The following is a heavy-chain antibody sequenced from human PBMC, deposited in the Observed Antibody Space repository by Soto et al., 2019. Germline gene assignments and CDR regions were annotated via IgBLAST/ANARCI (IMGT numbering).Heavy chain of an antibody. V-gene: IGHV4-39*01. Sequence: QLQLQESGPGLVKPSETLSLTCTVSGGSISSSSYYWGWIRQAPGKGLEWIGRIYYSGSTYYNPSLKSRITIPAYTSKNKFSLKMSSVTAADTAVYYCARHIDYWGQGTLVTVSS. CDR1: GGSISSSSYY. J-gene: IGHJ4*02. CDR2: IYYSGST. CDR3: ARHIDY.